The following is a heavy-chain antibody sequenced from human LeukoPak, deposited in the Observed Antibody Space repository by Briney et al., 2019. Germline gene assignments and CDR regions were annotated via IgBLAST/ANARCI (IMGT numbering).Heavy chain of an antibody. CDR2: SSSRKNTI. J-gene: IGHJ4*02. V-gene: IGHV3-48*01. D-gene: IGHD1-26*01. CDR1: GFTFTSYG. Sequence: GGSLRLSCAASGFTFTSYGMNWVRQAPGKGLEWVSYSSSRKNTIYYADSVKGRFTVSRDNAKNSLYLQMNSLRAGDTAVYYCARGGELAALDYWGQGTLVTVSS. CDR3: ARGGELAALDY.